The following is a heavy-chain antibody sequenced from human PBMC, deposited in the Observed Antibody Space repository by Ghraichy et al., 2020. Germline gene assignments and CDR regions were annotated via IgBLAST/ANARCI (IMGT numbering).Heavy chain of an antibody. Sequence: GGSLRLSCGASGFTFSDYYMSWIRQAPGKGLEWVSYISSSSSSIYFADSVKGRFTISRDNAKNSLYLQMNSLRDEDTALYYCARDRRVGGTRGYAFDFWGHGTMV. CDR2: ISSSSSSI. CDR1: GFTFSDYY. D-gene: IGHD1-26*01. J-gene: IGHJ3*01. CDR3: ARDRRVGGTRGYAFDF. V-gene: IGHV3-11*01.